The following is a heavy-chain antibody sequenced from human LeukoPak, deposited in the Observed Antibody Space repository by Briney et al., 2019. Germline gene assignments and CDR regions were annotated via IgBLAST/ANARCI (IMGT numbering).Heavy chain of an antibody. V-gene: IGHV4-39*01. D-gene: IGHD3-3*01. CDR2: IYYSGST. J-gene: IGHJ4*02. CDR1: GGSISSSNYF. CDR3: ARHASVSGNWPRPLDY. Sequence: SETLSLTCTVSGGSISSSNYFWGWVRQRPGKGLEWIANIYYSGSTYYSPSLRSRVTISVDTSKNQFSLKLTSVTAADTAVYYCARHASVSGNWPRPLDYWGQGSLVTVSS.